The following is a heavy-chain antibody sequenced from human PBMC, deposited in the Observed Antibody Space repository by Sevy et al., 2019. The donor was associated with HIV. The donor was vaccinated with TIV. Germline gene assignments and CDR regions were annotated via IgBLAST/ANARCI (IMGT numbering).Heavy chain of an antibody. Sequence: GGSLRLSCAASGFTFNKYNMNWVRQAPGKGLEWVSTTTGYSTDIYYADSVKGRFTISRDDAKNSLYLQMNGLRAEDTAIYYCARAEQTYFFDYWGQGTLVTVSS. J-gene: IGHJ4*02. CDR3: ARAEQTYFFDY. CDR2: TTGYSTDI. CDR1: GFTFNKYN. V-gene: IGHV3-21*06.